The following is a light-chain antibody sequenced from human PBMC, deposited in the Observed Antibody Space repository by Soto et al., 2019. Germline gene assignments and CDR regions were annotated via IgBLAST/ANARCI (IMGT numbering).Light chain of an antibody. J-gene: IGLJ2*01. CDR1: SSNIGAGYD. Sequence: QSALTQPPSVSGAPGQRVTISCTGSSSNIGAGYDVHWYQQLPGTAPKLLIHGNSNRPSGVPDRFSGSKSGTSASLAISGLRSEDEAVYYCASWDDRLGAVIFGGGTKLTVL. CDR3: ASWDDRLGAVI. V-gene: IGLV1-40*01. CDR2: GNS.